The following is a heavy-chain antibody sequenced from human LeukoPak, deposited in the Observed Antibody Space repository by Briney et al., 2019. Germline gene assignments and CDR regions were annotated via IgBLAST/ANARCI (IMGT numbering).Heavy chain of an antibody. Sequence: ASVKVSCKASGYTFTSYAIHWVSQAPGQRLEWMGWISAGNGNTKYSQNFQGRVTFISNTSATTAFMELSSLRSEDAAVYYCARVIVGAAYFDYWGQGTLVTVSP. CDR3: ARVIVGAAYFDY. CDR1: GYTFTSYA. D-gene: IGHD1-26*01. J-gene: IGHJ4*02. V-gene: IGHV1-3*01. CDR2: ISAGNGNT.